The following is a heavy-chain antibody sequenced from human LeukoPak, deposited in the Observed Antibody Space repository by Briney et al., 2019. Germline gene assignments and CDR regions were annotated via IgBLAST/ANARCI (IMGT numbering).Heavy chain of an antibody. D-gene: IGHD6-19*01. Sequence: GGSLRLSCVASGFSFNNRGMHWVRQAPGKGLEWVSVIARDGGAKFYADSVKGRFTLSRDNSKNMFFLQMNFLTVEDTAIYYCAREATWGQWYFDHWGQGTPVTVSS. CDR2: IARDGGAK. V-gene: IGHV3-30*03. CDR3: AREATWGQWYFDH. CDR1: GFSFNNRG. J-gene: IGHJ4*02.